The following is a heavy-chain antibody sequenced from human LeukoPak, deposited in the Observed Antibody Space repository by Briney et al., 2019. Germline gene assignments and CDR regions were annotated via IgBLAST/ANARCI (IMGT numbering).Heavy chain of an antibody. CDR2: IKQDGSEK. CDR1: GFTFSSYW. D-gene: IGHD3-3*01. V-gene: IGHV3-7*01. Sequence: PGGSLRLSCAASGFTFSSYWMSWVRQAPGKGLEWVANIKQDGSEKHYADSVKGRFTISRDNSKNTLYLQMNSLRAEDTAVYYCAKEGYDFWSGYPQTYYYYYYGMDVWGQGTTVTVSS. J-gene: IGHJ6*02. CDR3: AKEGYDFWSGYPQTYYYYYYGMDV.